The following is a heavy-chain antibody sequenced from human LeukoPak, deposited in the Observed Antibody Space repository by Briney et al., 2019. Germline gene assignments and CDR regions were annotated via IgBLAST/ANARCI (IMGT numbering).Heavy chain of an antibody. CDR2: IYYSGST. Sequence: PSETLSLTCTVSGGSISSYYWSWIRQPPGKGLEWIGYIYYSGSTNYNPSLKSRVTISVDTSKNQFSLKLSSVTAADTAVYYCARVRTSGLGRWLNYFDYWGQGTLVTVSS. D-gene: IGHD5-24*01. J-gene: IGHJ4*02. CDR3: ARVRTSGLGRWLNYFDY. CDR1: GGSISSYY. V-gene: IGHV4-59*12.